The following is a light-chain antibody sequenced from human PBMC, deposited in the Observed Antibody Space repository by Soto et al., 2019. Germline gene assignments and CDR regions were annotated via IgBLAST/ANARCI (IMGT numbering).Light chain of an antibody. CDR3: QQRSYSFT. Sequence: EIVLTQSPATLSLSPGERATLSCRASQSVRNLLAWYQQKPGQAPRLLIFDASSRATGIPARFSGSGSGTDFTLTISSLEPEDFAVYFCQQRSYSFTFGPGTKVDMK. CDR2: DAS. J-gene: IGKJ3*01. V-gene: IGKV3-11*01. CDR1: QSVRNL.